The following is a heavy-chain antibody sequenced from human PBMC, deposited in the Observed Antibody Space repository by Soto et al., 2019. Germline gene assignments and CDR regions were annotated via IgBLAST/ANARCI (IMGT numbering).Heavy chain of an antibody. CDR3: ARDIKYSGYDLLSPLTFDY. J-gene: IGHJ4*02. CDR2: IKQNGSEK. D-gene: IGHD5-12*01. V-gene: IGHV3-7*01. Sequence: GGSLRLSCAASGFTFSSYWMSWVRQAPGKGLEWVANIKQNGSEKYYVDSVKGRFTISRDNAKNSLYLQMNSLRAEDTAVYYCARDIKYSGYDLLSPLTFDYWGQGTLVTVSS. CDR1: GFTFSSYW.